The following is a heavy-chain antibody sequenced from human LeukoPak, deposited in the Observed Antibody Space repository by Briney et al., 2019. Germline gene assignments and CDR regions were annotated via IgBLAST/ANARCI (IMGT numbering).Heavy chain of an antibody. CDR1: GYTFTSYD. D-gene: IGHD3-3*01. J-gene: IGHJ5*02. CDR2: MNPSSGNT. CDR3: ARGQEVLRFLGSFDP. Sequence: ASVKVSCKASGYTFTSYDINWVRQATGQGLEWMGWMNPSSGNTGYAQKFQGRVTMTRNTSISTAYMELSSLRSEDTAVNYCARGQEVLRFLGSFDPWGQGTLVTVSS. V-gene: IGHV1-8*01.